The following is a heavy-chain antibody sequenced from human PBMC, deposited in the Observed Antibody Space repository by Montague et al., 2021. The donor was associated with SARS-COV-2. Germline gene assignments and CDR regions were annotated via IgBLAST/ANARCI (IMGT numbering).Heavy chain of an antibody. CDR1: GGSISTGSYY. CDR3: ARGPHYDILTSYYKDGMDV. Sequence: TLSLTCTVSGGSISTGSYYWSWIRQPAGKGLEWIGRIYTSGSTNYNPSLKSRVTISVDTSKNQFSLKLSSVTAADTAVHYCARGPHYDILTSYYKDGMDVWGQGTTVTVSS. CDR2: IYTSGST. J-gene: IGHJ6*02. D-gene: IGHD3-9*01. V-gene: IGHV4-61*02.